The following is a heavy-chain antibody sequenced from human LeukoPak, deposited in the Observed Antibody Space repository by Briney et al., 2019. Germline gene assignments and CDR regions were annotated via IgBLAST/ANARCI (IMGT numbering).Heavy chain of an antibody. CDR1: GYTLTELS. V-gene: IGHV1-24*01. J-gene: IGHJ4*02. CDR3: ATVVGSSWAFDY. CDR2: FDPEDGET. Sequence: ASVKVSCKVSGYTLTELSMHWVRQAPGKGLEWMGGFDPEDGETIYAQKFQGRVTMTKDTSTDTAYMELSSLRSEDTAAYYCATVVGSSWAFDYWGQGTLVTVSS. D-gene: IGHD6-13*01.